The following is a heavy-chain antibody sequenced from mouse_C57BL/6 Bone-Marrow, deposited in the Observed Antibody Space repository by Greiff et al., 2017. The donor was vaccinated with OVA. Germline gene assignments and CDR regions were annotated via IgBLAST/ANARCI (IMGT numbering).Heavy chain of an antibody. CDR1: GYTFTSYG. V-gene: IGHV1-81*01. Sequence: VQLQQSGAELARPGASVKLSCKASGYTFTSYGISWVKQRTGQGLEWIGEIYPRSGNTYYNEKFKGKATLTADKSSSTAYIELRSLTSEDSAVYFCARSPNWAYWYFDVWGTGTTVTVSS. CDR2: IYPRSGNT. CDR3: ARSPNWAYWYFDV. J-gene: IGHJ1*03. D-gene: IGHD4-1*01.